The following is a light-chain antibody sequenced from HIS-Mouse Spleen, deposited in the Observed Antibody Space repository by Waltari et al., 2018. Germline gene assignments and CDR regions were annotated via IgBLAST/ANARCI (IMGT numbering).Light chain of an antibody. V-gene: IGLV3-10*01. Sequence: SYELTQPPPVSVSPGQTARITCSGDALPKKYAYWYQQKSGQPPVLVIYEDSKRPFGIPERFFGSSSGTMATLTISGAQVEDEADYYCYSTDSSGNHRVFGGGTKLTVL. J-gene: IGLJ2*01. CDR2: EDS. CDR1: ALPKKY. CDR3: YSTDSSGNHRV.